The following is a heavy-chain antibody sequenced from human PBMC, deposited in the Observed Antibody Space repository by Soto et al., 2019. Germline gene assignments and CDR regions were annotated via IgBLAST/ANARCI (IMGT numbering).Heavy chain of an antibody. CDR3: AGEYGAGIERYYYYGMDV. V-gene: IGHV3-11*01. Sequence: QVQLVESGGGLVKPGGSLRLSCAVSGFTFSDYYMTWIRQAPGKGLEWVSYISSSGITTYYADSVKGRFTITRDNAKNSLFLQMNSLRAEDSAVYYCAGEYGAGIERYYYYGMDVWGQGTTVTVSS. CDR2: ISSSGITT. CDR1: GFTFSDYY. J-gene: IGHJ6*02. D-gene: IGHD3-10*01.